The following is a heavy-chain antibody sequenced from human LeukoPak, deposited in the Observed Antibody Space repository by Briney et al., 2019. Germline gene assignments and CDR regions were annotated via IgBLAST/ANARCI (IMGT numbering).Heavy chain of an antibody. V-gene: IGHV1-69*13. CDR2: IIPIFGTA. J-gene: IGHJ4*02. CDR3: ARFESGRDFWSGYYYYFDY. Sequence: SVKVSCKASGGTFSSYAISWVRQAPGQGLKWMGGIIPIFGTANYAQKFQGRVTITADESTSTAYMELSSLRSEDTAVYYCARFESGRDFWSGYYYYFDYWGQGTLVTVSS. D-gene: IGHD3-3*01. CDR1: GGTFSSYA.